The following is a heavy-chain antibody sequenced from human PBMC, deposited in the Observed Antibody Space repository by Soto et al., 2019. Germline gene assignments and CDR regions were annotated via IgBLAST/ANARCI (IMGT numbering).Heavy chain of an antibody. V-gene: IGHV1-69*13. CDR2: IIPIFGTA. Sequence: SAVNVSCKASVGTFSSYAISSVRQAPAQELERMGGIIPIFGTAHYAQKFQGRVTITADESTSTAYIELSSLRSEDTAVYYCARLADGSNSAYPRMYFVYWREAPPVTV. CDR1: VGTFSSYA. D-gene: IGHD4-4*01. J-gene: IGHJ4*02. CDR3: ARLADGSNSAYPRMYFVY.